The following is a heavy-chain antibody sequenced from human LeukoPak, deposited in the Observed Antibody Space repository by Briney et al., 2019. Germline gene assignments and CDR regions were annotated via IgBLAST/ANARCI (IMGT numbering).Heavy chain of an antibody. V-gene: IGHV1-18*01. CDR1: GYTFTSYG. CDR2: ISAYNGNT. J-gene: IGHJ3*02. D-gene: IGHD5-12*01. Sequence: GASVKVSCKASGYTFTSYGISWVRQAPGQGLEWMGWISAYNGNTNYAQKLQGRVTMTTDTSTSTAYMELRSLRSDDTAVYYCARDCGYDTQRVCEAFDIWGQGTMVTVSS. CDR3: ARDCGYDTQRVCEAFDI.